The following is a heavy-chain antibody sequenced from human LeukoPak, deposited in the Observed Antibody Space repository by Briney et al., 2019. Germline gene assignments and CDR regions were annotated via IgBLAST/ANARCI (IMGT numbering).Heavy chain of an antibody. V-gene: IGHV3-23*01. CDR3: AKDRQAGYYYYYYMDV. CDR1: GFTFSSYA. CDR2: ISGSGGST. Sequence: GGSLRLSCAASGFTFSSYAMSWVRQAPGKGLEWVSAISGSGGSTYYADSVKGRFTISRDNSKNTLYLQMNSLRAEDTAEYYCAKDRQAGYYYYYYMDVWGKGTTVTVSS. J-gene: IGHJ6*03.